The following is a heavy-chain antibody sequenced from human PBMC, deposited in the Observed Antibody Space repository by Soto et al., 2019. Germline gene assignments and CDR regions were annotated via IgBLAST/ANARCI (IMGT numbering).Heavy chain of an antibody. J-gene: IGHJ4*02. CDR1: GFTFSSYA. V-gene: IGHV3-23*01. D-gene: IGHD4-17*01. Sequence: EVQLLESGGGLVQPGGSLRLSCAASGFTFSSYAMSWVRQAPGKGLEWVSAISGSGGRTYYADSVKGRFTISRDNSKNSLYLQMNSLRAEDTAVYYCAKTTATFVTTSLDYWGQGTLVTVSS. CDR3: AKTTATFVTTSLDY. CDR2: ISGSGGRT.